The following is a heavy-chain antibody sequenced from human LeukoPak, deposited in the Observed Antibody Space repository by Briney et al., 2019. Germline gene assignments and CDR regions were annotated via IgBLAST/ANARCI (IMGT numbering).Heavy chain of an antibody. CDR3: ARREPQGCSGTSCFAGPVGH. D-gene: IGHD2-2*01. Sequence: GGSLRLSCAASGFTFSSYSMNWVRQAPGKGLEWVSSISGTSDYIYYADSVKGRFTISRDNGQNSLYLQMNSLRAEDTAVYYCARREPQGCSGTSCFAGPVGHWGQGTLVTVSS. CDR1: GFTFSSYS. CDR2: ISGTSDYI. V-gene: IGHV3-21*06. J-gene: IGHJ4*02.